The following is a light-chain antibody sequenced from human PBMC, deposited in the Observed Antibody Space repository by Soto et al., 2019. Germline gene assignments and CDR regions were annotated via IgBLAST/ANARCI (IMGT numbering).Light chain of an antibody. CDR3: QQLTDWPPQWT. V-gene: IGKV3-11*01. Sequence: EVVLTQSPDTLSLPPGERATLSCRASQSISSYLAWYQQKPGQAPRLLTYDASSRATGIPARFSGSGSGTDFTLTISSLEPEDFAVYYCQQLTDWPPQWTFGQGTKVDNK. J-gene: IGKJ1*01. CDR2: DAS. CDR1: QSISSY.